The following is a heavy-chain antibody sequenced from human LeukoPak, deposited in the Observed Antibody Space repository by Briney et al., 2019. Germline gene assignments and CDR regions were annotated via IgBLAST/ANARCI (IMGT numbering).Heavy chain of an antibody. V-gene: IGHV1-69*05. J-gene: IGHJ6*03. CDR2: IIPIFGTA. CDR3: ATGWVVPARYGDYYYYYMDV. Sequence: ASVKVSCKASGGTFSSYAISWVRQAPGQGLEWMGGIIPIFGTANYAQKFQGRVTITTDESTSTAYMELSSLRSEDTAVYYCATGWVVPARYGDYYYYYMDVWGKGTTVTVSS. CDR1: GGTFSSYA. D-gene: IGHD2-2*01.